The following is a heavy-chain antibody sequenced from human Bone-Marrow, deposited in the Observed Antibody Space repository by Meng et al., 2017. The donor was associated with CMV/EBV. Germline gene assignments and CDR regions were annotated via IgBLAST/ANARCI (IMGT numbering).Heavy chain of an antibody. D-gene: IGHD2-8*02. V-gene: IGHV4-4*02. J-gene: IGHJ4*02. CDR3: ASRRSTADFDS. CDR2: IHHSGRT. CDR1: RGSNTTNDW. Sequence: LTCGVSRGSNTTNDWWSWVRQSPKEGLEWIAEIHHSGRTNGKPSLESRVTISIDTSKNQFSLNLHSVTAADTAVYYCASRRSTADFDSWGQGTLVTVSS.